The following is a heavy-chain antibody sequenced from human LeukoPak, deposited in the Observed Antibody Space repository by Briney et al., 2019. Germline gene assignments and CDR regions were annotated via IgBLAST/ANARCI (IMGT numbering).Heavy chain of an antibody. J-gene: IGHJ1*01. CDR1: GFTFSNYA. V-gene: IGHV3-23*01. CDR2: IRGSGRGT. D-gene: IGHD4-17*01. CDR3: SRDPNGDYVGAFDFQR. Sequence: GGSLRLSCAVSGFTFSNYAMTWVRLAPGRGLEWVSSIRGSGRGTDYAGSVRGRFTISRDNSKNTLYLQMNSLRAEDTAVYHCSRDPNGDYVGAFDFQRWGQGTLVTVSS.